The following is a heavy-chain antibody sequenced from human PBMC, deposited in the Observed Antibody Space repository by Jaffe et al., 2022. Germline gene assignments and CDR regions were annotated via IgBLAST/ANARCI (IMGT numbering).Heavy chain of an antibody. CDR2: INHSGST. CDR3: ARVWSDYYYYYMDV. Sequence: QVQLQQWGAGLLKPSETLSLTCAVYGGSFSGYYWSWIRQPPGKGLEWIGEINHSGSTNYNPSLKSRVTISVDTSKNQFSLKLSSVTAADTAVYYCARVWSDYYYYYMDVWGKGTTVTVSS. CDR1: GGSFSGYY. J-gene: IGHJ6*03. V-gene: IGHV4-34*01. D-gene: IGHD3-10*01.